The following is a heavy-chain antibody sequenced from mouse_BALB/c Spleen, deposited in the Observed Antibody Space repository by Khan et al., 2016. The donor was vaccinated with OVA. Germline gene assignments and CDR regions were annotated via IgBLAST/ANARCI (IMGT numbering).Heavy chain of an antibody. CDR2: INPTSGYT. CDR3: TRYRIDY. CDR1: GYTFTTYW. D-gene: IGHD2-12*01. V-gene: IGHV1-7*01. Sequence: VQLQQSGAELAKPGASVKMSCKASGYTFTTYWMHWVKQRPGQGLEWIGYINPTSGYTDYNEKFKEKATLSADKSSSTAYMQLSSLTSDDSAVYYCTRYRIDYWGQGTTLTVSS. J-gene: IGHJ2*01.